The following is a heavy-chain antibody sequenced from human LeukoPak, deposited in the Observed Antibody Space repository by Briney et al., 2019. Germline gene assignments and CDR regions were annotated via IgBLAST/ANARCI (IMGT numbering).Heavy chain of an antibody. V-gene: IGHV3-30*04. Sequence: GGSLRLSCAASGFTFSSYAMHWVRQAPGKGLEWVAVISYDGSNKYYADSEKGRFTISRDNSKNTLYLQMNSLRAEDTAVYYCAKDSDGSHFDYWGQGTLVTVSS. J-gene: IGHJ4*02. CDR2: ISYDGSNK. D-gene: IGHD1-26*01. CDR1: GFTFSSYA. CDR3: AKDSDGSHFDY.